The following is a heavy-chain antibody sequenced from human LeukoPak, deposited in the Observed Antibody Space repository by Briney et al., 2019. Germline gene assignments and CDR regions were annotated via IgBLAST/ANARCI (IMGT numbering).Heavy chain of an antibody. V-gene: IGHV1-69*13. D-gene: IGHD3-3*01. CDR3: AKERFLEWLLSFYFDY. Sequence: SVKVSCKASGGTFSSYAISWVRQAPGQGLEWMGGIIPIFGTANYAQKFQGRVTITADESTSTAYMELSSLRSEDTAVYYCAKERFLEWLLSFYFDYWGQGTLVTVSS. CDR2: IIPIFGTA. CDR1: GGTFSSYA. J-gene: IGHJ4*02.